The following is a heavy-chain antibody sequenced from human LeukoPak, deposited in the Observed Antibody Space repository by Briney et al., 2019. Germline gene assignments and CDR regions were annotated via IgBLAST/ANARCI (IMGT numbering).Heavy chain of an antibody. J-gene: IGHJ3*01. CDR2: ISGSGMFT. V-gene: IGHV3-23*01. CDR1: GFSFGSYA. CDR3: AKYYYDSSGRGNDAFDV. D-gene: IGHD3-22*01. Sequence: GGSPRLSCATSGFSFGSYAMSWVRQAPGKGLEWVSSISGSGMFTYYADSVKGRFTISRDNSRNTLYLQMSSLKAEDTATFYCAKYYYDSSGRGNDAFDVWGQGTMVTVSS.